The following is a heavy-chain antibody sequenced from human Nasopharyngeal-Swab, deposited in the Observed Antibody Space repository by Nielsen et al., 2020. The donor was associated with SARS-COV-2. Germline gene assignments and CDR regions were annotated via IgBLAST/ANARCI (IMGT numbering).Heavy chain of an antibody. CDR3: AKDHYYGSGSPHY. J-gene: IGHJ4*02. Sequence: GESLKISCAASGFTFGSYGMHWVRQAPGKGLEWVAVISYDGSNKYYADSVKGRFTISRDNSKNTLYLQMNSLRAEDTAVYYCAKDHYYGSGSPHYWGQGTLVTVSS. CDR2: ISYDGSNK. D-gene: IGHD3-10*01. CDR1: GFTFGSYG. V-gene: IGHV3-30*18.